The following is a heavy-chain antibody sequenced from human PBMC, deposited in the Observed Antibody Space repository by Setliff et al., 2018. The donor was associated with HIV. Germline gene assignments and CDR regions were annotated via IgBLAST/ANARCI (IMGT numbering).Heavy chain of an antibody. CDR3: AKRWGTEGCSGGNCYSGFHY. J-gene: IGHJ4*02. CDR2: IKQDGSKA. V-gene: IGHV3-7*05. Sequence: PGGSLRLSCAASGFTFRSYWMSWVRQAPGKGLEWVADIKQDGSKAYYMDSVKGRFTISRDNPNNSLYLQMTSLRAEDTALYYCAKRWGTEGCSGGNCYSGFHYWGQGTLVTVSS. D-gene: IGHD2-15*01. CDR1: GFTFRSYW.